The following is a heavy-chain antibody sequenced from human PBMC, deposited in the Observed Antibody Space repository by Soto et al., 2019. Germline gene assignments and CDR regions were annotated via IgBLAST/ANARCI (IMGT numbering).Heavy chain of an antibody. D-gene: IGHD3-10*01. CDR1: GGTFSTYA. V-gene: IGHV1-69*06. CDR2: IIPIFATA. Sequence: SVKVSCKASGGTFSTYALSWVRQAPGQGLEWMGGIIPIFATANYAQKFQGRVTITADKSTSTAYMELSSLSSEDTAVYYCTYRSGSYSPPNYYYYGMDVWGQGTTVTVSS. J-gene: IGHJ6*02. CDR3: TYRSGSYSPPNYYYYGMDV.